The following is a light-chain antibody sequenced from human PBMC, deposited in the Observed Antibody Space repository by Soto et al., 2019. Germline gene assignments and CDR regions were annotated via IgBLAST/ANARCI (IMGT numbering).Light chain of an antibody. V-gene: IGLV2-14*01. CDR2: EVS. J-gene: IGLJ1*01. CDR1: SSDVGGYNY. CDR3: SSYTSSSTLV. Sequence: SVLTQPASVSGSPGQSITISCTGTSSDVGGYNYVSWYQQQSGKAPKLMIHEVSNRPSGVSNRFSGSKSGNTASLTISGLQDEDEADYYCSSYTSSSTLVFGTGTKVTVL.